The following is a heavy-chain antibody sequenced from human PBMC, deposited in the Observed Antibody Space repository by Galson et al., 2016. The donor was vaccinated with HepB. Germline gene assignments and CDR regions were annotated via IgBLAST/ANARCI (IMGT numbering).Heavy chain of an antibody. CDR2: ISAYNGDT. CDR3: ARDVGSGGPHHALDV. Sequence: SVKVSCKASGYTFTSYGFSWVRQAPGHGLEWLGWISAYNGDTSYAQTVRGRVTLTTDVSTKIAYMELRSLRSDDTAVYYCARDVGSGGPHHALDVWGQGTTVSVSS. CDR1: GYTFTSYG. J-gene: IGHJ6*02. D-gene: IGHD2-15*01. V-gene: IGHV1-18*01.